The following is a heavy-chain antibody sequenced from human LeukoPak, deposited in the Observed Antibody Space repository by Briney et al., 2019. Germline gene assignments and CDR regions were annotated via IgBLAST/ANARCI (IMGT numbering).Heavy chain of an antibody. CDR1: GGSISSNY. CDR2: IYRGGST. CDR3: ANAGRDSSSTISCGMDV. V-gene: IGHV3-66*02. D-gene: IGHD6-13*01. J-gene: IGHJ6*02. Sequence: ETPSLTCTVSGGSISSNYMSWVRQAPGKGLEWVSVIYRGGSTYYADSVKGRFTISRDNSKNTLYLQMNSLRAEDTAVYYCANAGRDSSSTISCGMDVWGQGTTVTVSS.